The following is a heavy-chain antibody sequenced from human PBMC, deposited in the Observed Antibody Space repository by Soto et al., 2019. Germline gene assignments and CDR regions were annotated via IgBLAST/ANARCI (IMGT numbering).Heavy chain of an antibody. Sequence: EVQLVESGGGLVKPGGSLRLSCAASGFTFSSYSMNWVRQAPGKGLEWVSSISSSSSYIYYADSVKGRFTISRDNAKNSLYLQMNSLRAEDTAVYYCARSRGSWLGDFDYWGQGTLVTVSS. V-gene: IGHV3-21*01. CDR2: ISSSSSYI. J-gene: IGHJ4*02. CDR3: ARSRGSWLGDFDY. CDR1: GFTFSSYS. D-gene: IGHD6-13*01.